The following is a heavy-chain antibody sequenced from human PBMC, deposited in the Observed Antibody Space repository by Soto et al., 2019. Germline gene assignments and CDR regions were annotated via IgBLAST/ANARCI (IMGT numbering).Heavy chain of an antibody. J-gene: IGHJ4*02. CDR3: QGGDF. D-gene: IGHD3-16*01. V-gene: IGHV4-34*01. CDR2: INDSGNT. CDR1: GGSFRGYF. Sequence: SETLSLTWAVSGGSFRGYFWSWIRQSPAKGLEWIGEINDSGNTYYNPSFKSRLTISVDTSTSQISLRLTSVTAADSAVYYCQGGDFWGQGTRVTVPS.